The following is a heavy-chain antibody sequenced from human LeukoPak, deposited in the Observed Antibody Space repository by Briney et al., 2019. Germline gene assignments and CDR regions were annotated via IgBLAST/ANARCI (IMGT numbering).Heavy chain of an antibody. Sequence: ASVKVSCKASDYTFTSYGISWVRQAPGQGLEWMGWISAYNGNTNYAQKLQGRVTMTTDTSTSTAYMELRSLRSDDTAVYYCARAMYYYDSSGYYHDAFDIWGKGQWSPSLQ. CDR3: ARAMYYYDSSGYYHDAFDI. J-gene: IGHJ3*02. D-gene: IGHD3-22*01. V-gene: IGHV1-18*01. CDR1: DYTFTSYG. CDR2: ISAYNGNT.